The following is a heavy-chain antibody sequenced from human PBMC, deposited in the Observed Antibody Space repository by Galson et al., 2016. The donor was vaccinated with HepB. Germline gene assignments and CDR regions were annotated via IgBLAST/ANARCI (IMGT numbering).Heavy chain of an antibody. CDR1: GFIFSGSA. D-gene: IGHD3-9*01. CDR3: TRPTLNYDILTGYYTSYTMDV. CDR2: IRSKGKNYAT. V-gene: IGHV3-73*01. J-gene: IGHJ6*02. Sequence: SLRLSCAASGFIFSGSAMHWVRQASGKGLEWVGHIRSKGKNYATAYGASVKGRFVVSRDDSKNTTYLQMNSLKTEDTAVYYCTRPTLNYDILTGYYTSYTMDVWGQGTTVTVSS.